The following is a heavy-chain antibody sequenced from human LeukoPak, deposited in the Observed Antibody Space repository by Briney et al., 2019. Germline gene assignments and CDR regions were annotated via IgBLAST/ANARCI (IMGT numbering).Heavy chain of an antibody. D-gene: IGHD4-11*01. CDR2: INPNSGGT. Sequence: GASVTVSCEASGSTFTGYYMHWVRQAPGQGLEWMGWINPNSGGTNYAQKFQGRVTMTRDTSISTAYRELSRLRSDDTAVYYCAGETTYYYYYYMDVWGKGTTVTVSS. CDR3: AGETTYYYYYYMDV. V-gene: IGHV1-2*02. CDR1: GSTFTGYY. J-gene: IGHJ6*03.